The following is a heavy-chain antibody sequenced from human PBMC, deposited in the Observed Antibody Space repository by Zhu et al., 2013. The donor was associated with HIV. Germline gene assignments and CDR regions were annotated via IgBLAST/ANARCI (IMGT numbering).Heavy chain of an antibody. Sequence: QVQLVQSGAEVKKPGASVKLSCKASGYTFTNYYIHWVRQAPGQGLEWMAIITPNSGSTTYAQKFQGRVTITADRSTSTAYLELRSLRSDDTAVYYCARDRYYNLRGYYYESADWGQGTLVTVSS. CDR1: GYTFTNYY. J-gene: IGHJ4*02. CDR3: ARDRYYNLRGYYYESAD. D-gene: IGHD3-22*01. V-gene: IGHV1-46*01. CDR2: ITPNSGST.